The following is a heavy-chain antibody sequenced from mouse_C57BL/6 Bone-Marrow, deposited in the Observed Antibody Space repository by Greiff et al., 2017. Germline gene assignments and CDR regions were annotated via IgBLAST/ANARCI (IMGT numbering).Heavy chain of an antibody. Sequence: EVQLQQSGPELVKPGASVKIPCKASGYTFTDYNMDWVKQSHGKSLEWIGDINPNNGGTIYNQKFKGKATLTVDKSSSTAYMELRSLTSEDTAVYYCARARSSSYFLYWYFDVWGTGTTVTVSS. CDR2: INPNNGGT. J-gene: IGHJ1*03. V-gene: IGHV1-18*01. D-gene: IGHD1-1*01. CDR3: ARARSSSYFLYWYFDV. CDR1: GYTFTDYN.